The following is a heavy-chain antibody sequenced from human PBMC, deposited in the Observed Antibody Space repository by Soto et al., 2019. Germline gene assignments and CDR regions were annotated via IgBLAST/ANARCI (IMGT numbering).Heavy chain of an antibody. CDR2: IYYSGST. CDR3: ARLNFGEDY. J-gene: IGHJ4*02. CDR1: GGSISSSGDY. Sequence: SETLSLTCTVSGGSISSSGDYWGWIRQPPGKGLEWIGSIYYSGSTYYNPSLKSRVTISVDTSKNQFSLKLSSVTAADTAVYYCARLNFGEDYWGQGTLVTVSS. V-gene: IGHV4-39*01. D-gene: IGHD3-16*01.